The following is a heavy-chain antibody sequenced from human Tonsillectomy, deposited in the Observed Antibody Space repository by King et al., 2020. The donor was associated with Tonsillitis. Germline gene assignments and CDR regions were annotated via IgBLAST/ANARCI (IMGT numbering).Heavy chain of an antibody. CDR1: GYSFTTYW. D-gene: IGHD6-19*01. CDR2: IYPGDSDN. CDR3: ARTTYSSGWLEQDEYIQH. Sequence: QLVQSRAEVKKPGESLKISCKGSGYSFTTYWIGWVRQMPGKGLEWMGIIYPGDSDNRYSPSFQDQVTISADKSISTAYLQWRSLKASDTAMYYCARTTYSSGWLEQDEYIQHWGQGALVTVSS. J-gene: IGHJ1*01. V-gene: IGHV5-51*01.